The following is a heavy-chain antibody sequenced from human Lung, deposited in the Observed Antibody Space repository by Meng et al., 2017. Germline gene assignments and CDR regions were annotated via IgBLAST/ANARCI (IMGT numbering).Heavy chain of an antibody. V-gene: IGHV2-5*02. CDR1: GFSLTTGGVG. Sequence: QITLKESGPSLVKPAQTLTLTCTFPGFSLTTGGVGVGWVRQPPGKALEWLALIYWDDETHYSPSLKSRLTITKDTSKNQVVLTMTNLDPADTATYYCEHNFLVRYLRPPMGGFYDWGQGILVTVSS. D-gene: IGHD3-9*01. CDR2: IYWDDET. CDR3: EHNFLVRYLRPPMGGFYD. J-gene: IGHJ4*02.